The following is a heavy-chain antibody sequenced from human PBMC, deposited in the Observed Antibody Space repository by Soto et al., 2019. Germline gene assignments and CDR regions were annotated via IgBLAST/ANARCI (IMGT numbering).Heavy chain of an antibody. CDR2: INPNSGGT. Sequence: ASVKVSCKASGYTFTDYYIHWVRQAPGQGLEGMGWINPNSGGTNYAQKFQGRVTMTRDTSISTAYMELSRLRTDDTAVYYCATLGAGAFDYWGQGALGTVAS. D-gene: IGHD3-16*01. J-gene: IGHJ4*02. V-gene: IGHV1-2*02. CDR1: GYTFTDYY. CDR3: ATLGAGAFDY.